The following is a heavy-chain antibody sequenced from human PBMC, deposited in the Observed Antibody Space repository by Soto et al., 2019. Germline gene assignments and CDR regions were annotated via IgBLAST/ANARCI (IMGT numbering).Heavy chain of an antibody. CDR3: ARAHYYDSSGPPRD. CDR2: ISGSGGST. V-gene: IGHV3-23*01. D-gene: IGHD3-22*01. J-gene: IGHJ4*02. Sequence: RLSCAASGFTFSSDAMSWVRQAPGKGLEWVSAISGSGGSTYYADSVKGRFTISRDNSKNTLYLQMNSLRAEDTAVYYCARAHYYDSSGPPRDWGKGTLVTV. CDR1: GFTFSSDA.